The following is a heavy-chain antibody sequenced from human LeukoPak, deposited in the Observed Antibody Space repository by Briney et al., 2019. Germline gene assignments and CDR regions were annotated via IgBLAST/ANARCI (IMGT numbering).Heavy chain of an antibody. V-gene: IGHV4-31*03. CDR3: ARDRQRGDIRI. D-gene: IGHD2-15*01. CDR2: IYYSGST. Sequence: SETLSLTRTVSGCSISSGGYYWSWIRQHPGKGLEWIGYIYYSGSTYYNPSLKSRVTISVDTSKSQFSLKLSSVTAADTAVYYCARDRQRGDIRIWGQGTMVTVSS. CDR1: GCSISSGGYY. J-gene: IGHJ3*02.